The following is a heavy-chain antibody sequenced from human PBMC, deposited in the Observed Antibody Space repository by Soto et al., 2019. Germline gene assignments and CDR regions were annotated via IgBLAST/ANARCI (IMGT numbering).Heavy chain of an antibody. CDR2: IIPIFGTA. D-gene: IGHD3-22*01. CDR1: GGTFSSYA. V-gene: IGHV1-69*13. Sequence: ASVKVSCKASGGTFSSYAISWVRQAPGQGLEWMGGIIPIFGTANYAQKFQGRVTITADESTSTAYMELSSLRSEDTAVYYCARGGVLYFDSSRRWVSAYWCQGTLVTVYS. J-gene: IGHJ4*02. CDR3: ARGGVLYFDSSRRWVSAY.